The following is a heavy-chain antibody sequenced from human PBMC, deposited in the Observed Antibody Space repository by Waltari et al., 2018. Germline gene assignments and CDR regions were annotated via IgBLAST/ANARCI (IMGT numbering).Heavy chain of an antibody. J-gene: IGHJ1*01. D-gene: IGHD3-22*01. CDR2: IIYSGGST. V-gene: IGHV3-23*03. CDR1: GFSFTSYA. CDR3: ARTGRGNHYDSSDFQY. Sequence: EVQLVESGGGLVQPGGSLRLSCAASGFSFTSYAMVWVRQAPGKGLEWVSIIYSGGSTYYADSVKGRFTVSRDNSKNTLYLEMHSLRTEDTAVYYCARTGRGNHYDSSDFQYWGQGTLVTVSS.